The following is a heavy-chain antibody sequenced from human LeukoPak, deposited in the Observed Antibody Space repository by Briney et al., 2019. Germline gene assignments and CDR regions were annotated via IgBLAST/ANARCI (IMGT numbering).Heavy chain of an antibody. CDR3: ATYRQVLLPFEA. Sequence: TGGSLRLSCAASGFTFSTFAMPWVRQPRGKGLEWVSSIFPSGGEIHYADSVRGRFTISRDNSKSTLSLQMNSLRAEDTAIYYCATYRQVLLPFEAWGQGTLVTVSS. CDR1: GFTFSTFA. J-gene: IGHJ5*02. V-gene: IGHV3-23*01. CDR2: IFPSGGEI. D-gene: IGHD2-8*02.